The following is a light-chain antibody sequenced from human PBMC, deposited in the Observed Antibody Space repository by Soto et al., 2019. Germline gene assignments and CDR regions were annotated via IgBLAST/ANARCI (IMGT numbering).Light chain of an antibody. J-gene: IGLJ2*01. CDR1: NTDIGGYNY. CDR2: EVT. CDR3: SSYTSSGSV. V-gene: IGLV2-14*01. Sequence: QSALTQPPSVSGSPGQSITLSCTGTNTDIGGYNYVSWYQQHPGKAPKLMIYEVTNRPSGVSYRFSGSKSGNTASLTISGLQAEDEAEYYCSSYTSSGSVFGGGTKLTV.